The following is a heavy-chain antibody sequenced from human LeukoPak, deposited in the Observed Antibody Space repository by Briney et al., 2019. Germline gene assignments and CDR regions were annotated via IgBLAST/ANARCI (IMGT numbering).Heavy chain of an antibody. CDR3: ARIRDPAYSSSWYDDY. CDR2: IDWDDDK. D-gene: IGHD6-13*01. Sequence: SGPALVKPTQTLTLTCTFSGFSLSTSGMCVSWIRQPPGKALEWLARIDWDDDKYYSTSLKTRLTISKDTSKNQVVLTMTNIDLVATATYYCARIRDPAYSSSWYDDYWGQGTLVTVSS. J-gene: IGHJ4*02. V-gene: IGHV2-70*11. CDR1: GFSLSTSGMC.